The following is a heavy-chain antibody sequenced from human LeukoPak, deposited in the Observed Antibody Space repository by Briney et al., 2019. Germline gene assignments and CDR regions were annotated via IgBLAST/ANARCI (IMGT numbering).Heavy chain of an antibody. CDR2: ISGDGTIK. CDR3: SRSQFDY. CDR1: GFPFSSYW. V-gene: IGHV3-74*03. J-gene: IGHJ4*02. Sequence: GGSLRLSCEPSGFPFSSYWMLWVRQVPGKGLVWVSRISGDGTIKTYADFVRGRFIVSRDNTKNILYLQMNSLKVEDTATYFCSRSQFDYWGQGVLVTVSS.